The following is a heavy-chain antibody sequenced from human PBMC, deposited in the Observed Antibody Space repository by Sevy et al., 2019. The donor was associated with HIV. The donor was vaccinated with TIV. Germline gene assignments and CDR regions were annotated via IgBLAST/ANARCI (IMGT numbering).Heavy chain of an antibody. CDR3: TREDIVLGEDNYYGMDV. J-gene: IGHJ6*02. D-gene: IGHD2-15*01. V-gene: IGHV3-53*01. Sequence: GGSLRLSCVVSGFSVSSNYMSWVRQAPGKGLECVSNIYSDGRTYYGDSVRGRFTISRDTSKNTVYLEMKSLRAEDTAVYYCTREDIVLGEDNYYGMDVWGHGTTVTVSS. CDR2: IYSDGRT. CDR1: GFSVSSNY.